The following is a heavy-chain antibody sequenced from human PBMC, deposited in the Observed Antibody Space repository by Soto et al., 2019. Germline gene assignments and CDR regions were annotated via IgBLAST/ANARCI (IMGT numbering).Heavy chain of an antibody. J-gene: IGHJ4*02. V-gene: IGHV5-51*01. D-gene: IGHD6-19*01. CDR3: ARLGIQYSSGWYYFDY. Sequence: EVQLGQSGAEVKKPGESLTISCKASGYTFTDYWIGWVRQMPGKGLEWMGIVYPVDSDTRYSPSFEGQVTISADQLTSTAYLHWSGLRASDPATYYCARLGIQYSSGWYYFDYWGQGTLVTVSS. CDR2: VYPVDSDT. CDR1: GYTFTDYW.